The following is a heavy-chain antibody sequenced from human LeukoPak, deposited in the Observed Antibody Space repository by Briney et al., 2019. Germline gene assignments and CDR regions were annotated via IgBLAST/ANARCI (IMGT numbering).Heavy chain of an antibody. Sequence: QPGGTLRLSCAASGFTFTSNWMSWVRKAPGQGMELVANIKQDGSEKYYVDSVKGRLTISRDNAKNSLYLQMNSLRAEDTAVYYCRTDSSGSTDDGGQGTLATVSS. CDR1: GFTFTSNW. J-gene: IGHJ4*01. D-gene: IGHD6-19*01. CDR3: RTDSSGSTDD. V-gene: IGHV3-7*01. CDR2: IKQDGSEK.